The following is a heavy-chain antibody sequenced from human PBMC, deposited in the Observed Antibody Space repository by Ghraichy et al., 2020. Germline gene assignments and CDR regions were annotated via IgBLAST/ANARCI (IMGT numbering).Heavy chain of an antibody. J-gene: IGHJ4*02. Sequence: GSLRLSCAASGFTFSSYGMHWVRQAPGKGLEWVAFIRYDGSNKYYADSVKGRFTISRDNSKNTLYLQMNSLRAEDTAVYYCAKVRGYCSGGSCYSVLDYWGQGTLVTVSS. D-gene: IGHD2-15*01. V-gene: IGHV3-30*02. CDR3: AKVRGYCSGGSCYSVLDY. CDR2: IRYDGSNK. CDR1: GFTFSSYG.